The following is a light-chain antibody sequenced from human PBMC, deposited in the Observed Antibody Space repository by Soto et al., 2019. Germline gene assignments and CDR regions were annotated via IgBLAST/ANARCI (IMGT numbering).Light chain of an antibody. V-gene: IGKV1-39*01. CDR3: QQSYG. J-gene: IGKJ3*01. CDR1: QSISSY. CDR2: AAS. Sequence: DIQMTQSPSSLSASVGDRVTITCRASQSISSYLNWYEQKPWKAPKLLIYAASSLQSGVPSRVSGSGSGTHFTLTIISLQPEDFETYYCQQSYGFGPGTKVDIK.